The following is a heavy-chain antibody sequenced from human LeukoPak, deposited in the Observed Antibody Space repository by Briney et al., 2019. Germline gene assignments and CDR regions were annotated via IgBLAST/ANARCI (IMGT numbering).Heavy chain of an antibody. Sequence: ASVKVSCKASGYTFTSYYMHWVRHAPGQGLEWMGIINPSGGSTSYAQKFQGRVTMTRDTSTSTVYMELSSLRSEDTAVYYCARDALVGYFQHWGQGTLVTVSS. CDR1: GYTFTSYY. J-gene: IGHJ1*01. CDR2: INPSGGST. CDR3: ARDALVGYFQH. V-gene: IGHV1-46*01.